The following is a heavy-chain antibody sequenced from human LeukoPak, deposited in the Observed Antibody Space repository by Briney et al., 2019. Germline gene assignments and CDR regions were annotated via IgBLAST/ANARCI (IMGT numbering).Heavy chain of an antibody. J-gene: IGHJ4*02. V-gene: IGHV3-23*01. D-gene: IGHD2-21*01. CDR1: GFTFSSYA. CDR2: ISGSGGST. Sequence: GGSLRLSCAATGFTFSSYAMSWVRQAPGKGLEWVSAISGSGGSTYYADSVKGRFTISRDNSKNTLYLQMNSLRAEDTAVYYCAKDRVRYCGGLFDYWGQGTLVTVSS. CDR3: AKDRVRYCGGLFDY.